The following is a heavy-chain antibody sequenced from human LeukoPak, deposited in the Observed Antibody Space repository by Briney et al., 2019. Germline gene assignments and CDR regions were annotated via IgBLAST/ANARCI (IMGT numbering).Heavy chain of an antibody. Sequence: GGSLRLSCGVGGFTLSDYYISWIRQAPGKGLKWVSDISSRDGTIHFADSVRGRFTISWDNAKNSLYLRMNSLRVDDTAVYYCARETVAGTFDQWGQGTLVTVSS. CDR1: GFTLSDYY. V-gene: IGHV3-11*01. CDR2: ISSRDGTI. J-gene: IGHJ4*02. CDR3: ARETVAGTFDQ. D-gene: IGHD6-19*01.